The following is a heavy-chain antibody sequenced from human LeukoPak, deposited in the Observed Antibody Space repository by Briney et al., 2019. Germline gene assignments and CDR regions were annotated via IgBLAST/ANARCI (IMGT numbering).Heavy chain of an antibody. CDR3: ARVLGYSRFDY. CDR1: GFSFSSYN. Sequence: GGSLRLSCAASGFSFSSYNMNWVRQAPGKGLEWVSYISSTTSTIYYADSVKGRFTISRDNAKNSLYLQMNSLRDKDTAVYYCARVLGYSRFDYWGQGTLVTVSS. V-gene: IGHV3-48*02. CDR2: ISSTTSTI. J-gene: IGHJ4*02. D-gene: IGHD3-22*01.